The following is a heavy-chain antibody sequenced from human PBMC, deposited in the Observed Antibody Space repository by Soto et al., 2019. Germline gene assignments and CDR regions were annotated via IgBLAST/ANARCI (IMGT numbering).Heavy chain of an antibody. CDR2: ISAYNGNT. D-gene: IGHD6-19*01. J-gene: IGHJ5*02. CDR1: GYTFTSYG. Sequence: ASVKVSCKAPGYTFTSYGISWVRQAPGQGLEWMGWISAYNGNTNYAQKLQGRVTMTTDTSTSTAYMELRSLRSDDTAVYYCARDVVDSSGSMSPNWFDPWGQGTLVTVSS. CDR3: ARDVVDSSGSMSPNWFDP. V-gene: IGHV1-18*01.